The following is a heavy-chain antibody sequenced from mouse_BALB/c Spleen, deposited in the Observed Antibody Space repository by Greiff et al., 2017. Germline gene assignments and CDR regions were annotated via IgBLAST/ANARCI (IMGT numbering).Heavy chain of an antibody. V-gene: IGHV1S41*01. CDR1: GYTFTSYW. D-gene: IGHD2-14*01. Sequence: ELVKPGASVKLSCKASGYTFTSYWINWIKQRPGQGLEWIGRIAPGSGSTYYNEMFKGKATLTVDTSSSTAYIQLSSLSSEDSAVYFCARGYDWYFDVWGAGTTVTVSS. CDR2: IAPGSGST. J-gene: IGHJ1*01. CDR3: ARGYDWYFDV.